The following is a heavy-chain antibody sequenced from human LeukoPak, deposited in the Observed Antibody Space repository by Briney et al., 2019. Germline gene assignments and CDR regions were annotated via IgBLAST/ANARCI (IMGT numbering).Heavy chain of an antibody. CDR2: ISSSSSYI. CDR3: AKDTPRTHSGFDY. J-gene: IGHJ4*02. D-gene: IGHD3-10*01. V-gene: IGHV3-21*04. Sequence: GGSLRLSCAASGFTFSSYSMNWVRQAPGKGLEWVSSISSSSSYIYYADSVKGRFTISRDNSKNTLYLQMNSLRAEDTAVYYCAKDTPRTHSGFDYWGQGTLVTVSS. CDR1: GFTFSSYS.